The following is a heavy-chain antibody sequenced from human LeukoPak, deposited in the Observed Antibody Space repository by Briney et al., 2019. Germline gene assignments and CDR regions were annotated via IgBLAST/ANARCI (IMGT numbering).Heavy chain of an antibody. Sequence: GGSLRLSCAASGFTFSSYAMHWVRQAPGKGLEWVAVISYDGSNKYYVDSVKGRFTISRDNSKNTLYLQMNSLRAEDTAVYYCARDSSSTYYFDYWGQGTLVTVSS. CDR2: ISYDGSNK. J-gene: IGHJ4*02. D-gene: IGHD6-6*01. CDR1: GFTFSSYA. V-gene: IGHV3-30-3*01. CDR3: ARDSSSTYYFDY.